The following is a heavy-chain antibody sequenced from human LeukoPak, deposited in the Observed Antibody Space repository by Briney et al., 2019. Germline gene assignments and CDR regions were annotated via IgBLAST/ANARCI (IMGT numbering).Heavy chain of an antibody. CDR2: IIPIFGTA. V-gene: IGHV1-69*05. D-gene: IGHD4-23*01. J-gene: IGHJ6*02. CDR1: GGTFSSYA. CDR3: ARDRYKDYGGNSGYYYGMDV. Sequence: ASVKVSCKASGGTFSSYAISWVRQAPGQGLEWMGGIIPIFGTANYAQKFQGRVTITTDESTSTAYMELSSLRSDDTAVYYCARDRYKDYGGNSGYYYGMDVWGQGTTVTVSS.